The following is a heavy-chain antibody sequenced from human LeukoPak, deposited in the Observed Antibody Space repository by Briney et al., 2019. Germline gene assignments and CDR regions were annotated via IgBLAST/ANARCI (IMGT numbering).Heavy chain of an antibody. V-gene: IGHV3-11*01. D-gene: IGHD3-9*01. CDR3: ARDGSYYDILTGTLDY. J-gene: IGHJ4*02. Sequence: PGGSLRLSCPASGFTFSDYYMSWIRQAPGKGLEWVSYISSSGSTIYYADSVKGRFTISRDNAKNSLYLQMNSLRAEDTAVYYCARDGSYYDILTGTLDYWGQGTLVTVSS. CDR1: GFTFSDYY. CDR2: ISSSGSTI.